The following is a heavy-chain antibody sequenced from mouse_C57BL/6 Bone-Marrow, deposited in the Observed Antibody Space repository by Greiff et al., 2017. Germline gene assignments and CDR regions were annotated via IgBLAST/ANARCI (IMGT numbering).Heavy chain of an antibody. V-gene: IGHV1-55*01. CDR2: IYPGSGST. CDR1: GYTFTSYW. J-gene: IGHJ2*01. CDR3: ARGKIGGVREGY. D-gene: IGHD1-1*02. Sequence: QVQLQQPGAELVKPGASVKMSCKASGYTFTSYWLTWVKQRPGQGLEWIGDIYPGSGSTNYNEKFKSKATLTVDTSSSTAYMQLSSLTSEDSAVYYCARGKIGGVREGYWGQGTTLTVSS.